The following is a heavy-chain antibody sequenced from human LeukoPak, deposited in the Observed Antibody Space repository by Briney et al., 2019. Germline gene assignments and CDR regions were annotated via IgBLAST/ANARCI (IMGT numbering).Heavy chain of an antibody. D-gene: IGHD2-15*01. J-gene: IGHJ4*02. CDR3: TRSLVVGGTRPNDY. CDR1: GFTFSAYW. CDR2: INTGGNDI. V-gene: IGHV3-74*03. Sequence: PGGSLTLSCAASGFTFSAYWMHWVRQAPGKGLVWLSRINTGGNDITYADSVKGRFTISRDNAKNTLYLQMNSLTVEDTAVYFCTRSLVVGGTRPNDYWGQGTLVTVAS.